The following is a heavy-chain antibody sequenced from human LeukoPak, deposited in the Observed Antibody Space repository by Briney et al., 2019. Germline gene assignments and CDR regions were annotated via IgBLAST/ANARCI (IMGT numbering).Heavy chain of an antibody. D-gene: IGHD3-10*01. CDR3: ARCYFGLRCNWFDP. J-gene: IGHJ5*02. CDR2: IYATGST. V-gene: IGHV4-4*07. CDR1: GGSFTSYF. Sequence: SETLSLTCTVSGGSFTSYFWSWMRQPTGEGLEWIGHIYATGSTDYNPSLKSRVAMSIDTSKNQFSLKLSYVTAADTAVYYCARCYFGLRCNWFDPWGQGILATVSS.